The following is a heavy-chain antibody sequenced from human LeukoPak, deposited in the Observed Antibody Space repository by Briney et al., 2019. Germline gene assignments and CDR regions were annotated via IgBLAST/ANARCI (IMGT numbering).Heavy chain of an antibody. CDR2: ISGSGGST. Sequence: GSLRLSCAASGFTVSSNYMSWVRQAPGKGLEWVSAISGSGGSTYYADSVKGRFTISRDNSKNTLYLQMNSLRAEDTAVYYCARHIGDTAMAHDAFDIWGQGTMVTVSS. CDR1: GFTVSSNY. CDR3: ARHIGDTAMAHDAFDI. V-gene: IGHV3-23*01. J-gene: IGHJ3*02. D-gene: IGHD5-18*01.